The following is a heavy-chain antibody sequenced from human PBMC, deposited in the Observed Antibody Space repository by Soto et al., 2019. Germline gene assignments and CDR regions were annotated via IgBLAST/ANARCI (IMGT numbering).Heavy chain of an antibody. CDR3: ARWGTTGGLDV. Sequence: QVQLVESGGGVVQPGTSLRVSCVGSGFTFRSYVIHRVRQAPGKGLEWVALTSYDGSDKYYGDSVRGRFTISRDNSRNTVDLQMDSLRLEDTALYYCARWGTTGGLDVWGQGTLVSVSS. J-gene: IGHJ1*01. CDR2: TSYDGSDK. CDR1: GFTFRSYV. V-gene: IGHV3-30*19. D-gene: IGHD3-16*01.